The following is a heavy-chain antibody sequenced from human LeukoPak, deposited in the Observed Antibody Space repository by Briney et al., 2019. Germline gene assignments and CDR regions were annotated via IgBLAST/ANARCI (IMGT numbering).Heavy chain of an antibody. CDR2: ISSSSSTI. Sequence: GGSLRLSCAASGFTFSSYSMNWVRQAPGKGLEWVSYISSSSSTIYYADSVKGRFTISRDNAKNSLYLQMNSLRAEDTAVYYCARDGAVTTRSYYYMDVWGKGTTVTLSS. CDR3: ARDGAVTTRSYYYMDV. V-gene: IGHV3-48*01. D-gene: IGHD4-11*01. J-gene: IGHJ6*03. CDR1: GFTFSSYS.